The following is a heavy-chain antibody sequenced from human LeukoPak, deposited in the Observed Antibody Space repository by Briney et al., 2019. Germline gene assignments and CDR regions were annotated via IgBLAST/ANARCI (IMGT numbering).Heavy chain of an antibody. D-gene: IGHD1-1*01. V-gene: IGHV3-48*03. Sequence: GGSLRLSCAAPGVTLSVYEMNWGRQAPGKGLEWLSYINHSGITIYYADSVKGRFTISRDNAKNSLYLQMESLRAEDTAVYYYASISRTPGTCIPLCDDWGQGTLVTVSS. CDR2: INHSGITI. CDR3: ASISRTPGTCIPLCDD. J-gene: IGHJ4*02. CDR1: GVTLSVYE.